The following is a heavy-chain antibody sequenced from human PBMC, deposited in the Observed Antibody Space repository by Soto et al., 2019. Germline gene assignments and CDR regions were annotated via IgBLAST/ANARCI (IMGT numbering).Heavy chain of an antibody. J-gene: IGHJ4*02. CDR2: ISYDGSNK. V-gene: IGHV3-30*18. D-gene: IGHD3-10*01. Sequence: QVQLVESGGGVVQPGRSLRLSCAASGFTFSSYGMHWVRQAPGKGLEWVAVISYDGSNKYYADSVKGRFTISRDNSKNTLYLQMNSLRAEDTAVHYCAKDRAVARLCFGELFDYWGQGTLVTVSS. CDR3: AKDRAVARLCFGELFDY. CDR1: GFTFSSYG.